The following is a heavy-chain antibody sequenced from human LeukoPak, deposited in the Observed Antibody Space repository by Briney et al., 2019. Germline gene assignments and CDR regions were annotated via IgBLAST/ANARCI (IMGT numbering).Heavy chain of an antibody. CDR3: TRDQGIIVVLGDAFDI. D-gene: IGHD2-2*01. J-gene: IGHJ3*02. V-gene: IGHV3-48*03. Sequence: GGSLRLSCAASGFTFSAYEMNWVRQAPGKGLEWVSYISSSGNTIYYADSVRGRFTISRDNAKNSLYPQMNSLRAEDTALYYCTRDQGIIVVLGDAFDIWGQGTTVTVSS. CDR2: ISSSGNTI. CDR1: GFTFSAYE.